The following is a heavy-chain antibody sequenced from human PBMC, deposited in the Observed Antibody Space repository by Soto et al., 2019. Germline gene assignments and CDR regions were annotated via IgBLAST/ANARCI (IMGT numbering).Heavy chain of an antibody. CDR1: GGSISSSSYY. J-gene: IGHJ6*02. Sequence: SETLSLTCTVSGGSISSSSYYWGWIRQPPGKGLEGIGSIYYSGSTDYNPSLKSRVTISVDTSKNQFSLKLSSVTAADTAVYYCARGAYDSSGYYYGLDYYYYGMDVWGQGTTVTVSS. CDR2: IYYSGST. V-gene: IGHV4-39*01. D-gene: IGHD3-22*01. CDR3: ARGAYDSSGYYYGLDYYYYGMDV.